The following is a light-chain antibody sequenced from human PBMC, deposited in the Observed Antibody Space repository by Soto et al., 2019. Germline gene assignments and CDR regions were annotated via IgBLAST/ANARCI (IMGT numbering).Light chain of an antibody. CDR3: QQYGSSLLT. J-gene: IGKJ3*01. Sequence: VITPSAATLSVSPGGESXLXCRASQTVSSNLAWYQQKPGQAPRLLIYGASSRATGIPDRFSGSGSGTDFTLTISRLEPEDFAVYYCQQYGSSLLTFGPGTKVDIK. CDR2: GAS. CDR1: QTVSSN. V-gene: IGKV3-20*01.